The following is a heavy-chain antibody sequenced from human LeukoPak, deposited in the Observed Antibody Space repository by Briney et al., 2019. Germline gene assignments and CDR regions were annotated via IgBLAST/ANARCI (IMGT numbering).Heavy chain of an antibody. V-gene: IGHV3-30*18. CDR1: GFTFCSYG. CDR3: AKGWYSSGWYVDY. D-gene: IGHD6-19*01. J-gene: IGHJ4*02. CDR2: ISYDGSNK. Sequence: GRSLRLSCAASGFTFCSYGMHWVRQAPGKGLEWVAVISYDGSNKYYADSVKGRFTISRDNSKNTLYLQMNSLRAEDTAVYYCAKGWYSSGWYVDYWGQGTLVTVSS.